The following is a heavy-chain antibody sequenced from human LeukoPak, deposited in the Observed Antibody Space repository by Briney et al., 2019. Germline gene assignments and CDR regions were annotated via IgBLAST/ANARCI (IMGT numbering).Heavy chain of an antibody. J-gene: IGHJ6*03. CDR3: ANAEEYCYYMDV. Sequence: PSETLSLTCTVSGYSISSGYYCGWIRQPPGKGLEWIGSIYHSGSTYYNPSLKSRVTISVDTSKNQFSLKLSCVTAADTAVYYCANAEEYCYYMDVWGKGTTVTVSS. CDR2: IYHSGST. CDR1: GYSISSGYY. V-gene: IGHV4-38-2*02.